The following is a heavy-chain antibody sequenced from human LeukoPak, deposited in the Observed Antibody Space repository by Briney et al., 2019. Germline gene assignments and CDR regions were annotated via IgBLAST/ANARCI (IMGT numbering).Heavy chain of an antibody. J-gene: IGHJ4*02. CDR1: GYTFTGYY. D-gene: IGHD3-10*01. CDR3: ATMGLVRGVITPAKN. Sequence: ASVKVSCKASGYTFTGYYMHWVRQAPGQGLEWMGWINPNSGGTNYAQKFQGWVTMTRDTSISTAYMELSRLRSDDTAVYYCATMGLVRGVITPAKNWGQGTLVTVSS. V-gene: IGHV1-2*04. CDR2: INPNSGGT.